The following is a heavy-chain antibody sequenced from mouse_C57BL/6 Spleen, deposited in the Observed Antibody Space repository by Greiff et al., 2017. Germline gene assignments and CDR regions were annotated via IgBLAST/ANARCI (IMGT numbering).Heavy chain of an antibody. CDR2: ICPGDGDT. V-gene: IGHV1-80*01. CDR1: GYAFSRYW. Sequence: VQLQQSGAELVQPGASVKISCKASGYAFSRYWMNWVKQRPGTGLEWIGQICPGDGDTNYNGKFKGKATLTADKSSSTAYMQLSSLTSEDSAVYFCARKRDYAMDYWGQGTSVTVSS. CDR3: ARKRDYAMDY. J-gene: IGHJ4*01.